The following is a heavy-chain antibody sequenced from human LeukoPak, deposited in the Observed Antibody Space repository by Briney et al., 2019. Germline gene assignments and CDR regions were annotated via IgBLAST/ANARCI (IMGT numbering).Heavy chain of an antibody. CDR2: ISAFNGNT. D-gene: IGHD1-26*01. J-gene: IGHJ4*02. CDR3: ARGGIVGDPYYFDY. CDR1: GYIFNSYA. Sequence: VASVKVSCKASGYIFNSYAITWVRQAPGLGLEWMGWISAFNGNTNYPQKFRGRVTMTTDTSTSTAYMELRSLRSDDTAVYYCARGGIVGDPYYFDYWGQGTLVTVSS. V-gene: IGHV1-18*01.